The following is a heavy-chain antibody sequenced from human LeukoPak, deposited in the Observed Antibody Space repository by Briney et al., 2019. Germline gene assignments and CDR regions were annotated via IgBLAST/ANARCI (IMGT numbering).Heavy chain of an antibody. V-gene: IGHV3-23*01. J-gene: IGHJ6*03. Sequence: GGTLRLSCAASGFTFSSYGMSWVRQAPGKGLEWVSVISGSGGNTYYVDSVKGRFTISRDNSKNTLYLQMNSLRAEDTAVYYCARDKGDYYYYYMDVWGKGTTVTVSS. CDR1: GFTFSSYG. D-gene: IGHD3-10*01. CDR3: ARDKGDYYYYYMDV. CDR2: ISGSGGNT.